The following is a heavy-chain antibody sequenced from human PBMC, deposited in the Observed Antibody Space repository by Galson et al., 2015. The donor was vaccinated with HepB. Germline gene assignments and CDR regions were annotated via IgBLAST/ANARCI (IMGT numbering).Heavy chain of an antibody. V-gene: IGHV6-1*01. Sequence: CAISGDSVSSNSAAWNWIRRSPSRGLEWLGRTYYRSKWYNDYAVSVKSRITINPDTSKNQFSLQLNSVTPEDTAVYYCARWYSYGDQVVHYYYYMDVWGKGTTVTVSS. CDR3: ARWYSYGDQVVHYYYYMDV. D-gene: IGHD5-18*01. J-gene: IGHJ6*03. CDR2: TYYRSKWYN. CDR1: GDSVSSNSAA.